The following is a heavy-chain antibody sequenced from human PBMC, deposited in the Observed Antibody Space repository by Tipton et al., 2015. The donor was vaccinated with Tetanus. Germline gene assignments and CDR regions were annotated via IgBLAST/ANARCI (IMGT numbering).Heavy chain of an antibody. J-gene: IGHJ4*02. D-gene: IGHD2/OR15-2a*01. CDR1: GGSVSGSSHY. V-gene: IGHV4-61*01. Sequence: TLSLTCSVSGGSVSGSSHYWTWIRQPPGKELEWVGYVYHSGSTNYHPSLKSRLTISVDTSKNQFSLNLRSVITADTAVYYCARANNEYPKKGPFDFWGQGILVIVSS. CDR2: VYHSGST. CDR3: ARANNEYPKKGPFDF.